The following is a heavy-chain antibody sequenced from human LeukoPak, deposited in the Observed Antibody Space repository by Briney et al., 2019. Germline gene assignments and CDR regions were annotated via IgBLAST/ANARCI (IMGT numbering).Heavy chain of an antibody. J-gene: IGHJ4*02. CDR3: AKARGAAAANDFDY. V-gene: IGHV3-74*01. Sequence: PGGSLRLSCAASGFTFSSYWMHWVRQAPGKGLVWVSRINSDGSSTSYADSVKGRFTISRDNAKNTLYLQMNSLRAEDTAIYYCAKARGAAAANDFDYWGQGTLVTVSS. D-gene: IGHD6-13*01. CDR2: INSDGSST. CDR1: GFTFSSYW.